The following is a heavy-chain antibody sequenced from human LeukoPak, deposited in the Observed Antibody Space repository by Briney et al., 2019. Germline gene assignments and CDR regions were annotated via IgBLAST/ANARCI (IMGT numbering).Heavy chain of an antibody. V-gene: IGHV3-23*01. CDR1: GFTFSDYD. CDR2: IGSGGYT. J-gene: IGHJ4*02. Sequence: GGSLRLSCVASGFTFSDYDMTWVRQAPGKGLGYVSSIGSGGYTFYAGSVKGRFSISRDNSKSALYLQMNSLRADDTAVYFCAKKLPPASFYFDFWGQGSLVTVSS. D-gene: IGHD3-16*02. CDR3: AKKLPPASFYFDF.